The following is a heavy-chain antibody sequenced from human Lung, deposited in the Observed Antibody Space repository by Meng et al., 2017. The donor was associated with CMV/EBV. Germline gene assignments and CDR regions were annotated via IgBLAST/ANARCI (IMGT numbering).Heavy chain of an antibody. CDR1: GFTVSSNY. CDR2: IYSGGST. D-gene: IGHD1-26*01. CDR3: AGGSYGPGGSGLDY. Sequence: EVQLVESGGGLVQHGGSLRLSFAASGFTVSSNYMSWVRQAPGKGLEWASVIYSGGSTYYADSVKGRFTISRDNSKNTLYLQMNSLRAEDTAVYYCAGGSYGPGGSGLDYWGQGTLVTVSS. J-gene: IGHJ4*02. V-gene: IGHV3-66*01.